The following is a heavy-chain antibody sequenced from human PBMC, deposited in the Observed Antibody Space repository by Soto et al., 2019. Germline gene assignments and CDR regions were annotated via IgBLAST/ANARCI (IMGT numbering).Heavy chain of an antibody. D-gene: IGHD1-7*01. V-gene: IGHV3-15*05. J-gene: IGHJ4*02. Sequence: VQLVQSEGGLVEPAGSLRLSCTASGFTFPSAWMNWVRQAPGKGLEWVGHIKSNGATHYTAPVKGRFTISRDDSMSTVYLQMSSLKIEDTAVYYCAIDTPTFGQGEFELWGQGALVTVSS. CDR1: GFTFPSAW. CDR2: IKSNGAT. CDR3: AIDTPTFGQGEFEL.